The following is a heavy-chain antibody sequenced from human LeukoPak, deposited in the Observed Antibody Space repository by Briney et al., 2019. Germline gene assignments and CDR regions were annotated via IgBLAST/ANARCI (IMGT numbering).Heavy chain of an antibody. J-gene: IGHJ4*02. V-gene: IGHV4-59*11. D-gene: IGHD3-3*02. Sequence: ETLSLTCTVSGASISSHYWTWIRQPPGKGLEWIGYVFDGERTKDNPSLKSRSTLSRDTSKNQLSLRLSSVTAADTDVYYCATIKRGSIFGYFDFWGQGILVTVSS. CDR2: VFDGERT. CDR3: ATIKRGSIFGYFDF. CDR1: GASISSHY.